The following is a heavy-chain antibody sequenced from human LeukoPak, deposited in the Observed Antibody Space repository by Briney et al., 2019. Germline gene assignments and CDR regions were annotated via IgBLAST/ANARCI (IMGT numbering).Heavy chain of an antibody. J-gene: IGHJ4*02. V-gene: IGHV1-46*01. Sequence: GASVKVSCKASGYTFTSYFMYWVRQAPGQGLEWMGLINPSGGNTRYAQKFQDRVTMTRDTSISTAYMELSRLTSDDTAVYYCARDSIPLLAAIDYWGQGTLVTVSS. CDR2: INPSGGNT. CDR3: ARDSIPLLAAIDY. D-gene: IGHD5-24*01. CDR1: GYTFTSYF.